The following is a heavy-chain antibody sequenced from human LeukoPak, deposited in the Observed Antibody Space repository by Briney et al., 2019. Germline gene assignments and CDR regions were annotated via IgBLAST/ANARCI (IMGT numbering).Heavy chain of an antibody. CDR2: INAGNGNT. V-gene: IGHV1-3*03. D-gene: IGHD1-7*01. Sequence: ASVKVSCKASGYTFTSYAMHWVRQAPGQRLEWMGWINAGNGNTKYSQEFQGRVTITRDTSASTAYMELSSLRSEDMAVYYCARARLKLELGVDFDYWGQGTLVTVSS. CDR1: GYTFTSYA. J-gene: IGHJ4*02. CDR3: ARARLKLELGVDFDY.